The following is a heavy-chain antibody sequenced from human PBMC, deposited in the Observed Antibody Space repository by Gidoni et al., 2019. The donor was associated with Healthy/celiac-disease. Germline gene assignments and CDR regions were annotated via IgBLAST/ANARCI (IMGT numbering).Heavy chain of an antibody. CDR3: ARDEQWLVRGLVDY. V-gene: IGHV3-33*01. CDR1: GCTFSSYG. Sequence: QVQLVESGGGVVQPGRSLRLCCAASGCTFSSYGMHWVRQAPGKGLEWVAVIWYDGSNKYYADSVKGRFTISRDNSKNTLYLQMNSLRAEDTAVYYCARDEQWLVRGLVDYWGQGTLVTVSS. J-gene: IGHJ4*02. D-gene: IGHD6-19*01. CDR2: IWYDGSNK.